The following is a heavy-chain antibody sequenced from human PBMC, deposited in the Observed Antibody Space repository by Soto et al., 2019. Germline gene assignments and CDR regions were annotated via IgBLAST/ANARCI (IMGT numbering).Heavy chain of an antibody. CDR2: ISAYNGNT. Sequence: ASVKVSCKASGYTSTSYGISWVRQAPGQGLEWMGWISAYNGNTNYAQKLQGRVTMTTDTSTSTAYMELRSLRSDDTAVYYCARFRRGATHRWFDPWGQGTLVTVSS. CDR3: ARFRRGATHRWFDP. J-gene: IGHJ5*02. CDR1: GYTSTSYG. V-gene: IGHV1-18*01. D-gene: IGHD1-26*01.